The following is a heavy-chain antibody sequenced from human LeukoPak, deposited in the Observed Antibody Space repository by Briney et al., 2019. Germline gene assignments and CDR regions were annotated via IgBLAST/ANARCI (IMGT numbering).Heavy chain of an antibody. Sequence: GGSLRLSCTAAGFTFSTYAMGWARQAPGKGLEWVSGIGSSGVDTYYADSAKGRFTISRDNSKNTVYLQMNSLRAEDTALYYCMRAYTTNGRYSEPWGQGTLVTVSS. J-gene: IGHJ4*02. D-gene: IGHD2-8*01. CDR3: MRAYTTNGRYSEP. CDR2: IGSSGVDT. V-gene: IGHV3-23*01. CDR1: GFTFSTYA.